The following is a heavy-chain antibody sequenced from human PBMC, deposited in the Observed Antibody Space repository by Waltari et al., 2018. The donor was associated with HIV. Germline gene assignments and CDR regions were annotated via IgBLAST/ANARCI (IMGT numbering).Heavy chain of an antibody. Sequence: QVQLQESGPGLVKPSQTLSLTCTVSGGSISSGSYYWNWIRQPAGKGLEWIGRIYTSGSTNYTPSLMSRVTISVDTSKNQFSLKLSSVTAADTAVYYCTIQSSGWIYAFDIWGQGTMVTVSS. J-gene: IGHJ3*02. V-gene: IGHV4-61*02. CDR2: IYTSGST. D-gene: IGHD6-19*01. CDR3: TIQSSGWIYAFDI. CDR1: GGSISSGSYY.